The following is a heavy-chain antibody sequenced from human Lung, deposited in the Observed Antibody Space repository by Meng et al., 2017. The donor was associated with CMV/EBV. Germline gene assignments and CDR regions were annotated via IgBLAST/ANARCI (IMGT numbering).Heavy chain of an antibody. CDR3: AKDRNIVTTSFDS. Sequence: GGSXRLXCAASGFTFSAFAMSWVRQAPGKGLEWVSSVSGSGDNRYYADSVKGRSTMSRDNSKKTLYLEMNSLRAEDTALYYCAKDRNIVTTSFDSWGQGTXVTGSS. CDR1: GFTFSAFA. V-gene: IGHV3-23*01. CDR2: VSGSGDNR. D-gene: IGHD5-12*01. J-gene: IGHJ4*02.